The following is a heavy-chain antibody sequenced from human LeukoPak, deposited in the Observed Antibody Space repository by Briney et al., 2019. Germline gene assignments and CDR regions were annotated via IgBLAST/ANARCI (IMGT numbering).Heavy chain of an antibody. V-gene: IGHV1-46*01. Sequence: ASVKVSCKASGYTFTSYYMHWVRQAPGQGLEWMGIINPSGGSTSYAQKFQGRVTMTRDTSTSTVYMELSSLRSEDTAVYYCARDTYDYVWGSYDNFDYWGQGTLVTVSS. D-gene: IGHD3-16*01. CDR1: GYTFTSYY. CDR2: INPSGGST. CDR3: ARDTYDYVWGSYDNFDY. J-gene: IGHJ4*02.